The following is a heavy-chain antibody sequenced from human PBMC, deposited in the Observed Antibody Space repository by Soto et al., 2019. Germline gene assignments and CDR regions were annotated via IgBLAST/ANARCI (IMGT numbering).Heavy chain of an antibody. CDR2: IYYSGST. V-gene: IGHV4-30-4*01. J-gene: IGHJ6*02. D-gene: IGHD5-12*01. Sequence: SETLSLTCTVSGGSISSGDYYWSWIRQPPGKGLEWIGYIYYSGSTYYNPSLKSRVTISVDTSKNQFSLKLSSVTAADSAVYYCARVRRPLRHYYYYGMDVWGQGTTVTVSS. CDR1: GGSISSGDYY. CDR3: ARVRRPLRHYYYYGMDV.